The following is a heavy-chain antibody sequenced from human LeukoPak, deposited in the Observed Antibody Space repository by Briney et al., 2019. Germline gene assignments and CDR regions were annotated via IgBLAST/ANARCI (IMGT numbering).Heavy chain of an antibody. CDR1: GFTFSDYT. V-gene: IGHV3-21*01. CDR3: AGAASLVAAFDY. Sequence: PGGSLRLSCAASGFTFSDYTMSWVRQAPGKGLEWVSSINSRSTYIFYADSVKGRFTISRDNARNSLYLQLNSLTAEDTALYFCAGAASLVAAFDYWGQGALVTVSS. J-gene: IGHJ4*02. D-gene: IGHD2-15*01. CDR2: INSRSTYI.